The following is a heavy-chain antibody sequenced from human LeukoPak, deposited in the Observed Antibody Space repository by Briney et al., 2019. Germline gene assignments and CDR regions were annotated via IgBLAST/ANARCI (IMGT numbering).Heavy chain of an antibody. CDR1: GYTFTGYY. D-gene: IGHD1-26*01. CDR3: ARGSRSWDAPQ. Sequence: GASVKVSCKASGYTFTGYYMHWVRQAPGQGLEWMGWINPDSGGTMSARKFQGRVTMTRDRSISTAYLELSRLTSDDTAVYYCARGSRSWDAPQWGQGTLVTVSS. V-gene: IGHV1-2*02. CDR2: INPDSGGT. J-gene: IGHJ4*02.